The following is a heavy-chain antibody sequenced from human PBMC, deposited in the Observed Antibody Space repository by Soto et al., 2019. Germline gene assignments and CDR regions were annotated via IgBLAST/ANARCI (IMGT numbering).Heavy chain of an antibody. CDR1: GGSISSGGYS. Sequence: LSLTCAVSGGSISSGGYSWSWIRQPPGKGLEWIGYIYHSGSTYYNPSLKSRVTISVDRSKNQFSLKLSSVTAADTAVYYCARGGVDYYDSSGYYFSPYFFDYWGQGTLVTVSS. J-gene: IGHJ4*02. V-gene: IGHV4-30-2*01. D-gene: IGHD3-22*01. CDR3: ARGGVDYYDSSGYYFSPYFFDY. CDR2: IYHSGST.